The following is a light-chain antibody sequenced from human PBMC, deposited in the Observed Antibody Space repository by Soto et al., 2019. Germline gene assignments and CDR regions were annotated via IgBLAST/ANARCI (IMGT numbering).Light chain of an antibody. CDR1: QDIKTY. CDR3: QHLNNYPPFT. J-gene: IGKJ3*01. Sequence: IQLTQSPSSLSASVGDRVSITCRASQDIKTYLAWYQQKRGEAPKLLISGTFTLQSGVPSRFNGSGSGTDFTLTISRLQPEDFVTYYCQHLNNYPPFTFGPGTKVD. V-gene: IGKV1-9*01. CDR2: GTF.